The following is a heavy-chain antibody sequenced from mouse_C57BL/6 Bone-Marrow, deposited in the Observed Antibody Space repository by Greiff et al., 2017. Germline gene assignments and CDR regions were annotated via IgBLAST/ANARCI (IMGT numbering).Heavy chain of an antibody. V-gene: IGHV1-74*01. CDR2: INPSDSDT. CDR1: GYTFTSSW. CDR3: ATDRGIYYDYDGDWYFDV. J-gene: IGHJ1*03. D-gene: IGHD2-4*01. Sequence: VQLLESGAELVKPGASVKVSCKASGYTFTSSWMHWVKQRPGQGLEWIGRINPSDSDTTYNQKFQGQATLTVDKSSSTAYMQLSSLTSEDCAVYYCATDRGIYYDYDGDWYFDVWGTGTTVTVSS.